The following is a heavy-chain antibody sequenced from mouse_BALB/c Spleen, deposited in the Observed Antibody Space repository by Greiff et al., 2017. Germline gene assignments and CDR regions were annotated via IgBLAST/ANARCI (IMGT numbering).Heavy chain of an antibody. CDR1: GYTFTSYY. Sequence: VKLMESGAELVKPGASVKLSCKASGYTFTSYYMYWVKQRPGQGLEWIGEINPSNGGTNFNEKFKSKATLTVDKSSSTAYMQLSSLTSEDSAVYYCTREGTNDGYYVYYAMDYWGQGTSVTVSS. J-gene: IGHJ4*01. CDR2: INPSNGGT. CDR3: TREGTNDGYYVYYAMDY. D-gene: IGHD2-3*01. V-gene: IGHV1S81*02.